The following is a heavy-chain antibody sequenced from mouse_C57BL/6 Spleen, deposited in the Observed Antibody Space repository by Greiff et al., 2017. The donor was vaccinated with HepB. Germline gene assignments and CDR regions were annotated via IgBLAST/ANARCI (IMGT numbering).Heavy chain of an antibody. J-gene: IGHJ1*03. CDR3: ARGYYYGSSSWYFDV. CDR1: GYTFTSYW. D-gene: IGHD1-1*01. CDR2: IDPSDSYT. Sequence: QVQLQQPGAELVMPGASVKLSCKASGYTFTSYWMHWVKQRPGQGLEWIGEIDPSDSYTNYNQKFKGKSTLTVDKSSSTAYMQLSSLTSEDSAVYYCARGYYYGSSSWYFDVWGTRTTVTVSS. V-gene: IGHV1-69*01.